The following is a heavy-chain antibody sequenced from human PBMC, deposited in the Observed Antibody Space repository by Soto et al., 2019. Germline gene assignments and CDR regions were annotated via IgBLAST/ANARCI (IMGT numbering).Heavy chain of an antibody. V-gene: IGHV3-30*18. CDR1: GFTSSSYG. D-gene: IGHD6-13*01. Sequence: GGSLRLSCAASGFTSSSYGMHWVRQAPGKGLEWVAVISYDGSNKYYADSVKGRFTISRDNSKNTLYLQMNSLRAEDTAVYYCAKEGRSSSWYHYYYYGMDVWGQGTTVTVSS. CDR2: ISYDGSNK. CDR3: AKEGRSSSWYHYYYYGMDV. J-gene: IGHJ6*02.